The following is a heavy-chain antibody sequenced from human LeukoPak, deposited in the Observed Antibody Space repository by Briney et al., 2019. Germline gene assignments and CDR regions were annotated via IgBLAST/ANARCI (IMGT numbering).Heavy chain of an antibody. CDR2: INPSGGST. J-gene: IGHJ2*01. Sequence: ASVKVSCKASGYTFTSYYMHWVRQAPGQGLEWMGIINPSGGSTSYAQKFQGRVTMTRDTSTSTVYMELCSLRFEDTAVYYCARDTGTVTTPGWYFDLWGRGTLVTVSS. CDR1: GYTFTSYY. D-gene: IGHD4-11*01. CDR3: ARDTGTVTTPGWYFDL. V-gene: IGHV1-46*01.